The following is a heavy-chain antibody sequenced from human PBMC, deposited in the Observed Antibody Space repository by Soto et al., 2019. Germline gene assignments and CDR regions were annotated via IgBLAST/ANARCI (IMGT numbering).Heavy chain of an antibody. CDR1: GGSFSGYY. CDR3: ARDLPAANYYYYGMDV. D-gene: IGHD2-2*01. Sequence: SETLSLTCAVYGGSFSGYYWSWIRQPPGKGLEWIGEINHSGSTNYNPSLKSRVTISVDTSKNQFSLKLSSVTAADTAVYYCARDLPAANYYYYGMDVWGQGTTVTAP. V-gene: IGHV4-34*01. J-gene: IGHJ6*02. CDR2: INHSGST.